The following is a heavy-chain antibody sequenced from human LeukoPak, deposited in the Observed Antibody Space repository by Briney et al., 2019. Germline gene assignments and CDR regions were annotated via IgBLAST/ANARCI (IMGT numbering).Heavy chain of an antibody. V-gene: IGHV4-34*01. Sequence: SETLSLTCAVYGGSFSGYYWSWIRQPPGKGLEWIGEINHSGSTTYNPSLKSRVTISVDTSKNQFSLKLSSVAAADTAVYYCAGDYSYYYYMDVWGKGTTVTVSS. CDR1: GGSFSGYY. CDR3: AGDYSYYYYMDV. CDR2: INHSGST. J-gene: IGHJ6*03.